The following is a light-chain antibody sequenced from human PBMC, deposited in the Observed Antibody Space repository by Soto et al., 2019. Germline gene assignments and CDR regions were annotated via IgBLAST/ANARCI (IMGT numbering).Light chain of an antibody. CDR3: SSYAGSRFSYV. Sequence: QSVLTQPASVSGSPGQSITISCTGTSSDVGSYNLVSWYQQHPGKAPKLMIYEVSKRPSGVSNRFSGSKSGNTASLTISGLQAEDEADYYCSSYAGSRFSYVSGTGTKLTVL. J-gene: IGLJ1*01. CDR1: SSDVGSYNL. CDR2: EVS. V-gene: IGLV2-23*02.